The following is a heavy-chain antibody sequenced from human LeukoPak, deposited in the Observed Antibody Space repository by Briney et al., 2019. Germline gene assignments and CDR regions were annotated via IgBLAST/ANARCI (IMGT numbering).Heavy chain of an antibody. CDR2: ICSSGSTI. Sequence: PGGSLRLSCAASGFTFSSYEMNWVRQAPGKGLEWVSYICSSGSTIYYADSVKGRFTISRDNAKNSLYLQMNSLRAEDTAVYYCARQEQQLPYFDYWGQGTLVTVSS. CDR3: ARQEQQLPYFDY. V-gene: IGHV3-48*03. J-gene: IGHJ4*02. CDR1: GFTFSSYE. D-gene: IGHD6-13*01.